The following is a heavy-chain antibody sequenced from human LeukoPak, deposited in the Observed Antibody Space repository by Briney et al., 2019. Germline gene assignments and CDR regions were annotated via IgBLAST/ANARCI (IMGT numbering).Heavy chain of an antibody. CDR3: ARDDYDSSGYYPLRSPFFDP. J-gene: IGHJ5*02. Sequence: SETLSLTCAVYGGSFSGYYWSWIRQPPGKGLEWIGEINHSGSTNYNPSLKSRVTISVDTSKNQFSLKLSSVTAADTAVDYCARDDYDSSGYYPLRSPFFDPWGQGTLVTVSS. V-gene: IGHV4-34*01. CDR1: GGSFSGYY. D-gene: IGHD3-22*01. CDR2: INHSGST.